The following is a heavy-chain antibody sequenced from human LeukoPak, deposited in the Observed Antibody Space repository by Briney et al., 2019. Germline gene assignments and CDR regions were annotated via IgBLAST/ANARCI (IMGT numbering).Heavy chain of an antibody. V-gene: IGHV3-74*01. J-gene: IGHJ4*02. D-gene: IGHD3-16*01. CDR2: MNSDGSAT. CDR1: GFTFSSYA. Sequence: PGGSLRLSCAASGFTFSSYAMSWVRQAPGKGLAWVSRMNSDGSATTYADSVKGRFTISRDNAKNTLYLQMNSLRAEDTAVYYCAREFEATGFWAFDYWGQGTLVTVSS. CDR3: AREFEATGFWAFDY.